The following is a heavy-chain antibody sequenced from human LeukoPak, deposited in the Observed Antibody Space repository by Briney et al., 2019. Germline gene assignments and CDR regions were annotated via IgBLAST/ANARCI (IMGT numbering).Heavy chain of an antibody. CDR2: VFHGGST. CDR1: GDSFSGTNHR. J-gene: IGHJ5*02. D-gene: IGHD3-3*01. CDR3: AGEIEEGQRITVSGMVIMVWFDH. Sequence: SQTLSLTCSVAGDSFSGTNHRSGWIRQRPGKGLVWIGSVFHGGSTYYKRSLESRVTIPIDTYKNQFSLHVDSMTAADTAIYYCAGEIEEGQRITVSGMVIMVWFDHWGQGTLVTVSS. V-gene: IGHV4-39*07.